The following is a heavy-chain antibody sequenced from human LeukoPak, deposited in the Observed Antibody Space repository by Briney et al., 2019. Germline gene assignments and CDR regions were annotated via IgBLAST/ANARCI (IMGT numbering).Heavy chain of an antibody. CDR1: GYTFTSYY. V-gene: IGHV1-46*01. CDR3: ARAAVGGGYDPDFDY. D-gene: IGHD5-12*01. CDR2: INPSGGST. J-gene: IGHJ4*02. Sequence: ASVKVSCKASGYTFTSYYMHWVRQAPGQGLEWMGIINPSGGSTSYAQKFQGRVTMTRDTSTSTVYMELSSLRSEDTAVYYCARAAVGGGYDPDFDYWGQGTLVTVSS.